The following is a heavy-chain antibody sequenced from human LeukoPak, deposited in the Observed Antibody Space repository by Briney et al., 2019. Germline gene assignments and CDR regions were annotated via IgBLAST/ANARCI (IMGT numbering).Heavy chain of an antibody. CDR3: AKAAGQWVVGGHYYFDY. CDR2: ISGSGGSS. Sequence: PGGSLRLSCAASGFTFSNYAMSWVRQAPGKGLECVSGISGSGGSSYYADSVKGRFTISRDNSKNMLYLQMNSLRAEDTAVYYCAKAAGQWVVGGHYYFDYWGQGTLVTVS. D-gene: IGHD6-19*01. CDR1: GFTFSNYA. J-gene: IGHJ4*02. V-gene: IGHV3-23*01.